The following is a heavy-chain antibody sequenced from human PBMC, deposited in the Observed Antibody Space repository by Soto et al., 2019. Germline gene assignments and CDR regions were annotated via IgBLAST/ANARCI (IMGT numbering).Heavy chain of an antibody. V-gene: IGHV1-69*01. J-gene: IGHJ6*02. D-gene: IGHD4-17*01. CDR2: IIPIFGTA. Sequence: CKASGGTFSSYGISWVLRAPGQGLEWMGGIIPIFGTANYAQKFQGRVTITADESTSTAYMELSSLRSEDTAVYYCASRSVEMSTSEGHYEVLHFWGQGTTVTVSS. CDR3: ASRSVEMSTSEGHYEVLHF. CDR1: GGTFSSYG.